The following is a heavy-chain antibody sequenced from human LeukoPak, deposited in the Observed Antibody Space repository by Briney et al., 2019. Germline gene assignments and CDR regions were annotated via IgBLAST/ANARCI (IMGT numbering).Heavy chain of an antibody. J-gene: IGHJ4*02. Sequence: SETLSLTCTVSGGSISSGGYYWSWNRQHPGKGLEWIGYIYYSGSTYYNPSLKSRVTISVDTSKNQFSLKLSSVTAADTAVYYCAREATVTTTLDYWGQGTLVTVSS. CDR2: IYYSGST. D-gene: IGHD4-17*01. CDR1: GGSISSGGYY. V-gene: IGHV4-31*03. CDR3: AREATVTTTLDY.